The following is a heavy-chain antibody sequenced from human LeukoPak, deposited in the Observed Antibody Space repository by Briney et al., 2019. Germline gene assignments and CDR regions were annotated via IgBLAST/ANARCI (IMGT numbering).Heavy chain of an antibody. Sequence: GASVKVSCKASGYTFTSYDINWVRQATGQGLEWMGWMNPNSGNTGYAQKFQGRVTITRNTSISTAYMELSSLRSEDTAVYYCARGVKLNYDILTGYYDYYYMDVWGKGTTVTVSS. D-gene: IGHD3-9*01. CDR1: GYTFTSYD. J-gene: IGHJ6*03. CDR2: MNPNSGNT. V-gene: IGHV1-8*03. CDR3: ARGVKLNYDILTGYYDYYYMDV.